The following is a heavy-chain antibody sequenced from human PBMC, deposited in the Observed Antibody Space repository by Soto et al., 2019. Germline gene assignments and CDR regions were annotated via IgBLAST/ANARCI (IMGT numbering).Heavy chain of an antibody. V-gene: IGHV3-21*01. J-gene: IGHJ3*02. Sequence: GGSLRLSCAASGFTLSSYSFNWVRQAPGKGLEWVSSISSSLSYIYYADSLKGRFTISRDNAKNSLYLQMNSLRAEDTAVYYCVRVMSELYEGAFDIWGQGTLVTVSS. CDR1: GFTLSSYS. D-gene: IGHD1-26*01. CDR3: VRVMSELYEGAFDI. CDR2: ISSSLSYI.